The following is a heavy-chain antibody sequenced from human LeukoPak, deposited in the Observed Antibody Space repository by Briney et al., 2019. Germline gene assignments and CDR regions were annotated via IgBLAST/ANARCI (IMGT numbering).Heavy chain of an antibody. CDR2: IYHSGTT. CDR3: ARDYGSGSYYDY. D-gene: IGHD3-10*01. V-gene: IGHV4-38-2*02. Sequence: SETLSLTCTVSGYSINTGYYWGWIRQPPGKGLEWIGSIYHSGTTYYNPSLKSRVTISVDTSKNQFSLKLNSVTAADTAVYYCARDYGSGSYYDYWGQGTLVTVSS. J-gene: IGHJ4*02. CDR1: GYSINTGYY.